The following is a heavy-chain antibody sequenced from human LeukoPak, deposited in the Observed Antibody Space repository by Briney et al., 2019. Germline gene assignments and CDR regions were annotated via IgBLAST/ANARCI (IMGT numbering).Heavy chain of an antibody. D-gene: IGHD3-16*01. CDR1: GGSISSHY. CDR3: ARVGHYGPHYSMDV. CDR2: IYYSGST. V-gene: IGHV4-59*11. Sequence: SETLSLTCTVSGGSISSHYWSWIRQPPGKGLEWIGYIYYSGSTNYNPSLRSRVTISVDTSTNQFSLKVSSVTATDTAVYYCARVGHYGPHYSMDVWGKGTTVTVSS. J-gene: IGHJ6*03.